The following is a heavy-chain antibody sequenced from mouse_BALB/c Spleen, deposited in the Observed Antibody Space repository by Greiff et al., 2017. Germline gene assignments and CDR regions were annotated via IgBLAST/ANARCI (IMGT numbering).Heavy chain of an antibody. CDR3: ARVDYDVDYAMDY. Sequence: EVKLMESGAELVKPGASVKLSCTASGFNIKDTYMHWVKQRPEQGLEWIGRIDPANGNTKYDPKFQGKATITADTSSNTAYLQLSSLTSEDTAVYYCARVDYDVDYAMDYWGQGTSVTVSS. CDR1: GFNIKDTY. J-gene: IGHJ4*01. CDR2: IDPANGNT. V-gene: IGHV14-3*02. D-gene: IGHD2-4*01.